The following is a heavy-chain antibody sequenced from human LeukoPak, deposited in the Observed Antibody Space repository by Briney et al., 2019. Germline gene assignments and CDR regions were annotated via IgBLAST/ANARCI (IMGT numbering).Heavy chain of an antibody. CDR1: GRSISISSYN. D-gene: IGHD6-13*01. CDR3: ARPSGIAVAWFDP. J-gene: IGHJ5*02. CDR2: FDISGST. V-gene: IGHV4-39*01. Sequence: MSSETLSLTCIVAGRSISISSYNWGWIRQPPGKGLDWIWSFDISGSTYYNPSLKSRCTISVDTSKAQFTLKLTSVTATHTPVYYCARPSGIAVAWFDPWGEGTVVSVPS.